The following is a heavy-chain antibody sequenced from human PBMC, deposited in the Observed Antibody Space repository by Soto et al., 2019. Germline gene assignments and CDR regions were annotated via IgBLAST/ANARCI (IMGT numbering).Heavy chain of an antibody. J-gene: IGHJ5*02. D-gene: IGHD1-1*01. CDR3: ARDPHDSPGEGWFDP. CDR1: GGSISSGGYY. V-gene: IGHV4-31*03. Sequence: QVQLQESGPGLVKPSQTLSLTCTVSGGSISSGGYYWSWIRQHPGKGLEWIGYIYYSGSTYYNPSLKSRVTISVDTSKNQFSLKLSSVTAADTAVYYCARDPHDSPGEGWFDPWGQGTLVTVSS. CDR2: IYYSGST.